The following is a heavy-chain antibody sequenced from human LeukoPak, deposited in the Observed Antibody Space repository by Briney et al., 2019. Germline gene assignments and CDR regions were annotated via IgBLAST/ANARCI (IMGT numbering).Heavy chain of an antibody. CDR1: GESFSGHY. J-gene: IGHJ4*02. CDR3: ARTNQKRISGSASYYRGRPVDY. V-gene: IGHV4-34*01. CDR2: INHSGST. Sequence: SETLSLTCAVYGESFSGHYWTWIRQPPGKGLEWIGEINHSGSTNYNPSLESRVTISVDTSKNQFSLNLNSVTAADTAVYYCARTNQKRISGSASYYRGRPVDYWGQGTLVTVSS. D-gene: IGHD3-10*01.